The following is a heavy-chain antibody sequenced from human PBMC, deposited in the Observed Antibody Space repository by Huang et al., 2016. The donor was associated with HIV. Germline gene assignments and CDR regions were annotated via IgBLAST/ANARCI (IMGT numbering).Heavy chain of an antibody. Sequence: QVQLVQSGAEVKKPGSSVKLSCQSSGGGSSSYAISWVRQARGQGLEWMGGIIPILGTTDYATRFQGRVTMTADESTNTAYIELSSLEYDDTALYYCARSGPRWGLATIWTLVYWGQGTLVTVSS. CDR1: GGGSSSYA. CDR3: ARSGPRWGLATIWTLVY. V-gene: IGHV1-69*13. CDR2: IIPILGTT. J-gene: IGHJ4*02. D-gene: IGHD5-12*01.